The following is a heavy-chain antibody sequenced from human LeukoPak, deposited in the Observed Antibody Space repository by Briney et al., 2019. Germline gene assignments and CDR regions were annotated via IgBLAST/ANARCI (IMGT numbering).Heavy chain of an antibody. CDR2: ISSSSSYT. CDR1: GFTFSDYY. Sequence: GGSLRLSCAASGFTFSDYYMSWIRQAPGKGLEWVSYISSSSSYTNYADSVKGRFTISRDNAKNSLYLQMNSLRAEDTAVYYCARGVVVAVTGFDYWGQGTLVTVSS. CDR3: ARGVVVAVTGFDY. J-gene: IGHJ4*02. V-gene: IGHV3-11*06. D-gene: IGHD2-15*01.